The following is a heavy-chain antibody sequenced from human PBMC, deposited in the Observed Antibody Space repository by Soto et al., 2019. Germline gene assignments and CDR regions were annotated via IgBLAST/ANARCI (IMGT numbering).Heavy chain of an antibody. CDR2: IYYSGRT. J-gene: IGHJ6*02. D-gene: IGHD6-6*01. CDR3: ARGSSNYYYYGMDV. CDR1: GGSISSGGYY. Sequence: QVQLQESGPGLVKPSQTLSLTCTVSGGSISSGGYYWSWIRQPPGKGLEWIGYIYYSGRTYNNPSLASRLTISVDTSKSQFSLRLSSVTAAATAVYYCARGSSNYYYYGMDVWGQGTTVTVSS. V-gene: IGHV4-31*03.